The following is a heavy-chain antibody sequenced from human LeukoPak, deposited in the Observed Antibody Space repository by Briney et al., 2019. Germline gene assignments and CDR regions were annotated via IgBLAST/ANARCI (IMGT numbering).Heavy chain of an antibody. D-gene: IGHD1-7*01. Sequence: GGSLRLSCAASGFTFDDYGMSWVRQAPGKGLEWVSGINWNGGSTGYADSVKGRFTVSRDNSKNTLYLQMNSLRAEDTAVYYCAKGLTVTGTTTRFDYWGQGTLVTVSS. CDR2: INWNGGST. CDR1: GFTFDDYG. J-gene: IGHJ4*02. V-gene: IGHV3-20*04. CDR3: AKGLTVTGTTTRFDY.